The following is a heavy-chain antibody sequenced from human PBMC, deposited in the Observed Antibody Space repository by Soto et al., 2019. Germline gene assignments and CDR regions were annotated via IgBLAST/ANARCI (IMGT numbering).Heavy chain of an antibody. V-gene: IGHV4-39*07. CDR3: ARGYDFWSGYVVREKYFYDY. CDR1: GGSISSSSYY. Sequence: SENLSLNCTVSGGSISSSSYYWGWIRQPPGKGLEWIGSIYYSGSTYCNPSLKGRVTISVDTSKNQFSLKLSSVTAADPAVYYCARGYDFWSGYVVREKYFYDYWGQGTLVTVSS. J-gene: IGHJ4*02. CDR2: IYYSGST. D-gene: IGHD3-3*01.